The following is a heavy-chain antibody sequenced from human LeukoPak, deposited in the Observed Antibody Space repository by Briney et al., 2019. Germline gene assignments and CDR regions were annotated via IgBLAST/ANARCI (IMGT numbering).Heavy chain of an antibody. D-gene: IGHD3-10*01. J-gene: IGHJ5*02. CDR3: ARAVTYFYGSVTYDWFDP. CDR1: GFSFSNYS. Sequence: PGGSLRLSCAASGFSFSNYSMNWVRQAPGKGLVWVPRIKSDGSTIYADSVKGRFTISRDNAKNTLYLQMNSLRAEDTAIYYCARAVTYFYGSVTYDWFDPWGQGTLVTVSS. CDR2: IKSDGST. V-gene: IGHV3-74*01.